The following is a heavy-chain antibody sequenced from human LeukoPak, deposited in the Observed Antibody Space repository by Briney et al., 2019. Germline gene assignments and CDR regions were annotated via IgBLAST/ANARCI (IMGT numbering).Heavy chain of an antibody. CDR2: ISSSNSTI. Sequence: QSGGSLRLSCAASGFTFSTYSMNWVRQAPGKGLEWISYISSSNSTIYYADSVKGRFTISRDNAKNSLYLQMNSLRAADTAVYYCTRGTPYSSSPVYWGQGTLVTVSS. CDR1: GFTFSTYS. CDR3: TRGTPYSSSPVY. V-gene: IGHV3-48*01. J-gene: IGHJ4*02. D-gene: IGHD6-6*01.